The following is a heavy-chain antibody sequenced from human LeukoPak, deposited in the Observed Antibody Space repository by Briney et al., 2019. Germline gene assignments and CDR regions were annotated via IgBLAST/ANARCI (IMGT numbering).Heavy chain of an antibody. V-gene: IGHV6-1*01. CDR2: TYYRSKWYN. J-gene: IGHJ3*02. CDR1: GDSFSSNSAA. Sequence: SQTLSLTCALSGDSFSSNSAAWNWIRQSPSRGLEWLGRTYYRSKWYNDYAVSVKSRIAINPDTSKNQYSLQLNSVTPEDTAVYYCARDRIAVTGSRWDAFDIWGQGTMVTVSS. D-gene: IGHD6-19*01. CDR3: ARDRIAVTGSRWDAFDI.